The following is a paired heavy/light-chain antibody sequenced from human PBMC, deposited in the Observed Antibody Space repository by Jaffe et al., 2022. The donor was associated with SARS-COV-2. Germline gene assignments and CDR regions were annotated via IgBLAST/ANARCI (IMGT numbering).Light chain of an antibody. CDR2: DVS. J-gene: IGLJ3*02. V-gene: IGLV2-11*01. CDR3: CSYAGSNTFEKV. Sequence: QSALTQPRSVSGSPGQSVTISCTGTSSDVGGYNFVSWYQQHPGKAPKLMIYDVSERPSGVPDRFSGSKSGNTASLTISGLQAEDEADYYCCSYAGSNTFEKVFGGGTKLTVL. CDR1: SSDVGGYNF.
Heavy chain of an antibody. J-gene: IGHJ6*03. CDR1: RFTFSSYA. D-gene: IGHD3-10*01. Sequence: EVQLVESGGGLVQPGGSLRLSCAASRFTFSSYAMSWVRQAPGKGLEWVSTISGNGAGTYYANSVKGRFTISRDNSKNTLFLQMNSLRAEDTALYYCAKEGTVVRGISRHYYYYMDVWGKGNTVTVSS. V-gene: IGHV3-23*04. CDR2: ISGNGAGT. CDR3: AKEGTVVRGISRHYYYYMDV.